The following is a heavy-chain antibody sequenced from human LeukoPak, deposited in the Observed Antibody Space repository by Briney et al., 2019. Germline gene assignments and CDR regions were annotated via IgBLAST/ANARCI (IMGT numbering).Heavy chain of an antibody. CDR1: GFTFSSYG. Sequence: PGGSLRLSCAASGFTFSSYGMSWVRQAPGKGLEWVSHISGSATNTYYAASVKGRFTISRDNSKNTLYLQMNSLRAEDTAMYYCAKGTAYYSLGPWGQGTLVTVSS. J-gene: IGHJ5*02. CDR3: AKGTAYYSLGP. CDR2: ISGSATNT. V-gene: IGHV3-23*01. D-gene: IGHD3/OR15-3a*01.